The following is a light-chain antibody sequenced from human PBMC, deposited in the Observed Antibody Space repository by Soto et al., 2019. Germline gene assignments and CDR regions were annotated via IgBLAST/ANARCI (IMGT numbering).Light chain of an antibody. CDR1: SSDVGGYNY. CDR2: GVN. J-gene: IGLJ2*01. CDR3: SSYTGSSTYVV. Sequence: QSALTQPASVSGSPGQSITISCTGTSSDVGGYNYVSWYQQHPGKAPKLMIYGVNNRPSGVSNRFSGSKSGNTASLTISGPQAEDEADYYCSSYTGSSTYVVFGGGTKLTVL. V-gene: IGLV2-14*01.